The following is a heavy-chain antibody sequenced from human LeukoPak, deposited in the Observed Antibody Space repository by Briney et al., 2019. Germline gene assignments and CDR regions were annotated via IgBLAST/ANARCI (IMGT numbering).Heavy chain of an antibody. J-gene: IGHJ4*02. D-gene: IGHD5-24*01. Sequence: GVSLRLSCTASGFTFSSYWMHWVRQAPGKGLVWVSRINSDGGSTSYADSVKGRFTISRDNAKNTVYLQMNSLRAEDTAVYYCARRIQGMAPYYFDYWGQGTLVTVSS. CDR2: INSDGGST. CDR1: GFTFSSYW. V-gene: IGHV3-74*01. CDR3: ARRIQGMAPYYFDY.